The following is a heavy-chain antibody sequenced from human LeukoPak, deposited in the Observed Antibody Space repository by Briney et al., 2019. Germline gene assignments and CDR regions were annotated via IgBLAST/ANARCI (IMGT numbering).Heavy chain of an antibody. CDR1: GGTFSSYA. D-gene: IGHD2-2*01. V-gene: IGHV1-69*13. Sequence: GASVKVSCKASGGTFSSYAISWVRQASGQGLEWMGGIIPIFGTANYAQKFQGRVTITADESTSTAYMELSSLRSEDTAVYYCARDHTSWPRDWFDPWGQGTLVTVSS. CDR3: ARDHTSWPRDWFDP. CDR2: IIPIFGTA. J-gene: IGHJ5*02.